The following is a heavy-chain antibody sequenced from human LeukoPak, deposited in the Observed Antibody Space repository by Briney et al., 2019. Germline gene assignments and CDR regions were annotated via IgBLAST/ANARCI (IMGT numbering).Heavy chain of an antibody. J-gene: IGHJ4*02. D-gene: IGHD6-13*01. CDR3: ASIGEIAAVVGSY. V-gene: IGHV1-2*02. CDR1: GYTFSGYY. CDR2: INPNSGGT. Sequence: ASVKVSCKASGYTFSGYYMHWVRQAPGQGLEWMGWINPNSGGTNYAQKFQGRVTMTRDTSISTAYMELSRLRSDDTAVYYCASIGEIAAVVGSYWGQGTLVTVSS.